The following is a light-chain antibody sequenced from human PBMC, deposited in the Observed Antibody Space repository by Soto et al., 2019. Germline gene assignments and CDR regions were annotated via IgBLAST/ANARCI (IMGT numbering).Light chain of an antibody. CDR2: SAS. Sequence: ETVMTQSPATLSASPGERATLSCRASQGVSSNLAGYQQKPGQAPRLLIYSASTRATGIPARFSGSGSGTAFSLTISSLQSEDVAVYYCQLYNNWPPITFGQGTKLEIK. J-gene: IGKJ2*01. CDR3: QLYNNWPPIT. V-gene: IGKV3-15*01. CDR1: QGVSSN.